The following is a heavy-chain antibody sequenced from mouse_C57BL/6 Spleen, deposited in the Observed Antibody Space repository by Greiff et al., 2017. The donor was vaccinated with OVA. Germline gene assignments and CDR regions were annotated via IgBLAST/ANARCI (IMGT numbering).Heavy chain of an antibody. CDR3: ARWGLDWYFDV. CDR1: GYTFPSYW. Sequence: QVQLQQPGAELVKPGASVKLSCKASGYTFPSYWMHWVKQRPGQGLEWIGMIHPNSGSTNYNEKFKSKATLTVDKASSTAYMQLSSLTAEDSAVYYCARWGLDWYFDVWGTGTTVTVSS. CDR2: IHPNSGST. J-gene: IGHJ1*03. V-gene: IGHV1-64*01.